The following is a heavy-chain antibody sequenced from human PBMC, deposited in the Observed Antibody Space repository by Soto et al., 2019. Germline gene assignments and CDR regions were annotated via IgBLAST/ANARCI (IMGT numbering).Heavy chain of an antibody. Sequence: KPGGSLRLSCAASGFPFNLYNMHWVRQAPGKGLEWVSSITSGSEDTSYADSLKGRFTISRNNAENSLYLHMNSLRADDSAVYYCARDGLGYCRRTTCYLFDQWGQGTQVTVSS. CDR3: ARDGLGYCRRTTCYLFDQ. J-gene: IGHJ4*02. D-gene: IGHD2-2*01. V-gene: IGHV3-21*01. CDR2: ITSGSEDT. CDR1: GFPFNLYN.